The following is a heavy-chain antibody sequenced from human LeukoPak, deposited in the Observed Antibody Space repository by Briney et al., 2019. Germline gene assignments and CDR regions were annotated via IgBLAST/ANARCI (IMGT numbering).Heavy chain of an antibody. V-gene: IGHV1-2*06. CDR2: INPNSGGT. D-gene: IGHD2-2*01. CDR3: ARSRPIVPAKVNCFDL. J-gene: IGHJ5*02. Sequence: MHWVGQAPGQGGEWMGRINPNSGGTNYAQKFQGRVTMTRDTYISKAYMELSRLRSDDTAVYYCARSRPIVPAKVNCFDLWGQGTLVTVSS.